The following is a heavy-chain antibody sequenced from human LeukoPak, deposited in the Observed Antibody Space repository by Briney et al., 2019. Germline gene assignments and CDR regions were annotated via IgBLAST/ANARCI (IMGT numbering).Heavy chain of an antibody. D-gene: IGHD1-7*01. CDR2: ISAHNGNT. V-gene: IGHV1-18*01. J-gene: IGHJ4*02. CDR1: GYTFTSYT. CDR3: ARDDSITGTTTLFDY. Sequence: ASVKVSCKASGYTFTSYTISWVRQAPGQGLEWMGWISAHNGNTNYARKLQGRVTMTTDTSTSTVYMELRSLRSDDTAVYYCARDDSITGTTTLFDYWGQGTLVTVSS.